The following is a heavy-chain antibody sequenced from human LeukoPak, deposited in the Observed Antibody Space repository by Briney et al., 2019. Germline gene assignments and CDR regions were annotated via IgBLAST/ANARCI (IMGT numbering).Heavy chain of an antibody. J-gene: IGHJ6*02. Sequence: RGASVKVSCKASGYTFTSYGISWVRQAPGQGLEWMGWISAYNGNTNYAQKLQGRVTMTTDTSTSTAYMELRSLRSDDTAVYYCAREARGYSYGSGAWDYYYGMDVWGQGTTVTVSS. V-gene: IGHV1-18*01. CDR1: GYTFTSYG. CDR3: AREARGYSYGSGAWDYYYGMDV. CDR2: ISAYNGNT. D-gene: IGHD5-18*01.